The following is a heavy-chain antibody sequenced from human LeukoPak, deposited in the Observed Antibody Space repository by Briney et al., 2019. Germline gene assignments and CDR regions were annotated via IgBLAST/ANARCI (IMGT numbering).Heavy chain of an antibody. CDR3: AREKGVVVPAAIRWFDP. J-gene: IGHJ5*02. D-gene: IGHD2-2*01. Sequence: SVKVSCKASGGTFSSYAISWVRQAPGQGLEWMGGIIPIFGTANYAQKFQGRITITADESTSTAYMELSSLRSEDTAVYYCAREKGVVVPAAIRWFDPWGQGTLVTVSS. CDR2: IIPIFGTA. CDR1: GGTFSSYA. V-gene: IGHV1-69*01.